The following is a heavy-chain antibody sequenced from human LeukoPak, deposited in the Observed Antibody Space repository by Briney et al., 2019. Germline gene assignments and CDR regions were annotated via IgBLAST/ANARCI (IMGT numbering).Heavy chain of an antibody. CDR1: IASMTRHYY. V-gene: IGHV4-38-2*01. D-gene: IGHD2-21*01. Sequence: SETLSLTCALSIASMTRHYYWGWVRQSPGKGLEWIGNIFHTGSTYYSPSLKSRLTISLDTSQNQFSLNLSSVTAADTAVYYSAKGDNDHGPGSLHIVSWGQGTLVTVSS. CDR2: IFHTGST. J-gene: IGHJ5*02. CDR3: AKGDNDHGPGSLHIVS.